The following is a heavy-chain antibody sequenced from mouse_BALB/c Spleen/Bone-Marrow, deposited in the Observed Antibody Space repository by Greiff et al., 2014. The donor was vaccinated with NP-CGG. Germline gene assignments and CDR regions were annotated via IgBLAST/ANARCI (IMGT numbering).Heavy chain of an antibody. CDR3: ARQTYYDYDGYFDY. Sequence: EVKLVESGGDLVKPGGSLKLSCAASGFTFSSYGMSWVRQTPDKRLEWVATISSGGSYTYYPDSVKGRFTISRDNAKNTLYLQMSSLKSEDTAMYYCARQTYYDYDGYFDYWGRGTTLTVSS. CDR2: ISSGGSYT. D-gene: IGHD2-4*01. CDR1: GFTFSSYG. V-gene: IGHV5-6*01. J-gene: IGHJ2*01.